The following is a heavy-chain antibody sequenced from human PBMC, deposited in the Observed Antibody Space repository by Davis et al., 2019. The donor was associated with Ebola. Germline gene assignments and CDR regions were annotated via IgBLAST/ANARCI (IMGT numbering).Heavy chain of an antibody. D-gene: IGHD6-19*01. CDR3: ARHSAGQWLAYFDY. V-gene: IGHV4-61*01. Sequence: SETLSLTCTVSGGSVSSGSYYWSWIRQPPGKGLERIGYIYYSGSTNYNPSLKSRVTISVDTSKNQFSLKLSSVTAADTAVYYCARHSAGQWLAYFDYWGQGTLVTVSS. CDR1: GGSVSSGSYY. CDR2: IYYSGST. J-gene: IGHJ4*02.